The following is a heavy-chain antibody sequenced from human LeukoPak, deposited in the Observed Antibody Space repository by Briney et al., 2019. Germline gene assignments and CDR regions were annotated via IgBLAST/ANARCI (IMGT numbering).Heavy chain of an antibody. CDR2: INHSGST. Sequence: SETLSLTCAVYGGSFSGYYWSWIRQPPGKGLEWIGEINHSGSTNYNPSLKSRVTISVDTSKNQFSLKLSSVTAADTAVYYCARSRGTFDYWGQGTLVTVSS. V-gene: IGHV4-34*01. D-gene: IGHD1-1*01. J-gene: IGHJ4*02. CDR1: GGSFSGYY. CDR3: ARSRGTFDY.